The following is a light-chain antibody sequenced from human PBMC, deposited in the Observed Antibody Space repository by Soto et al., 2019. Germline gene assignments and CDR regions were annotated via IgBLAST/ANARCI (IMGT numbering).Light chain of an antibody. CDR1: QSVSSTY. Sequence: EIVLTQSPGTLSLSPGERATLSCRASQSVSSTYIAWYQQNPGRAPRLLIYGASSRATGNPDRFSGSGSGTDITLTISRLEPEDFAVYFCQQYGRSPPFTFGQGTKVEIK. CDR3: QQYGRSPPFT. V-gene: IGKV3-20*01. CDR2: GAS. J-gene: IGKJ2*01.